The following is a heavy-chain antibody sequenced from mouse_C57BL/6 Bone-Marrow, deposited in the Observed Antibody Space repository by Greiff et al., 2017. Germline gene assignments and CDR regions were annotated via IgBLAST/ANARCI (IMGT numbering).Heavy chain of an antibody. CDR3: ARSSTFFYCFDY. V-gene: IGHV1-47*01. CDR2: FHPYNDDT. Sequence: QVQLQQSGAELVKPGASVKMSCKASGYTFTTYPIEWMKQNHGKSLEWIGNFHPYNDDTTYNEKFKGKATLTVEKSSNTVYLELSRLTSDDSAVYYCARSSTFFYCFDYWGQGTTLTVSA. CDR1: GYTFTTYP. D-gene: IGHD5-1*01. J-gene: IGHJ2*01.